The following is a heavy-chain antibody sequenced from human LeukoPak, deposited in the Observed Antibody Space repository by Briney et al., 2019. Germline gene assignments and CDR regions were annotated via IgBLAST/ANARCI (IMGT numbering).Heavy chain of an antibody. V-gene: IGHV1-18*01. D-gene: IGHD6-13*01. Sequence: ASVKVSCKASGYTFTSYGISWVRQAPGQGLEWMGWISAYNGNTNYAQKLQGRVTMTTDTSTSTAYMELRSLRSDDTAVYYCAREYSNPDGYYGMDVWGQGTTVTVSS. CDR1: GYTFTSYG. CDR3: AREYSNPDGYYGMDV. J-gene: IGHJ6*02. CDR2: ISAYNGNT.